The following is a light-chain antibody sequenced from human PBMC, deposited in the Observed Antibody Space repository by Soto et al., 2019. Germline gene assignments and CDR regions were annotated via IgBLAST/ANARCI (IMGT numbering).Light chain of an antibody. J-gene: IGKJ4*01. CDR3: ENCTSAPVT. V-gene: IGKV1-27*01. Sequence: DIQMTQSPSSLSASVGDRVTITCRASQDISNSLAWYQQKPGKVPKVLIYATSILQSGLPARFSGSGSGADFTLAISSMQHEDVATYYCENCTSAPVTFGGGTNVEI. CDR2: ATS. CDR1: QDISNS.